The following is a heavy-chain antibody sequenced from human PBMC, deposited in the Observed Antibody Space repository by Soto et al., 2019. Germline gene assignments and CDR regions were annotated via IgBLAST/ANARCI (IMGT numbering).Heavy chain of an antibody. CDR1: GGSISSYY. D-gene: IGHD4-17*01. J-gene: IGHJ4*02. Sequence: PSETLSLTCTVSGGSISSYYWSWIRHPPGKGLEWIGYIYYSGSTNYNPSLKSRVTISVDTSKNQFSLKLSSVTAADTAVYYCARAYGDYVFDYWGQGALVTVSS. CDR3: ARAYGDYVFDY. CDR2: IYYSGST. V-gene: IGHV4-59*01.